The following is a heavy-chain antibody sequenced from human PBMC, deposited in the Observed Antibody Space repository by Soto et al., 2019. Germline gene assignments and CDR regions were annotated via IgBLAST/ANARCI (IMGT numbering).Heavy chain of an antibody. J-gene: IGHJ6*02. CDR1: GFTVSNNY. Sequence: PGGSLRLSCSASGFTVSNNYMTWARQAPGKGLEWVSVIYSGGDTYYADSVEGRFTISRDNSKNTVYLQMNSLRADDTAVYYCARDLLGRPYYYGLDVWGQGTTVTVSS. CDR3: ARDLLGRPYYYGLDV. CDR2: IYSGGDT. V-gene: IGHV3-53*01. D-gene: IGHD1-26*01.